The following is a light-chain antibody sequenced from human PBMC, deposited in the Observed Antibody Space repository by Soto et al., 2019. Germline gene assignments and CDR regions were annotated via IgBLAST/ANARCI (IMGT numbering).Light chain of an antibody. CDR1: QGIRID. CDR2: AAS. J-gene: IGKJ1*01. V-gene: IGKV1-6*01. Sequence: AIQMTQSPSSLSASVVDRVTITCLASQGIRIDLCWYQQKPGKAPKLLIYAASTLQTGVPSRFSGSGSGTDFTLTISSLQSEDFAVYYCQQYNNWPRTFGQGTKVDIK. CDR3: QQYNNWPRT.